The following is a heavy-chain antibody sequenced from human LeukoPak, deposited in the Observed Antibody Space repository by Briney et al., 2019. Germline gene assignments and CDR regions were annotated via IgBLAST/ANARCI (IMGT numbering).Heavy chain of an antibody. D-gene: IGHD5-12*01. CDR3: AKGPSMVATVYYYYMDV. Sequence: GGSLRLSCAASGFTFTTYWMSWVRQAPGKGLEWVANIKQDGTEKYYVDSVKGRFTISRDNAKNSLYLQMNSLRAEDTAVYYCAKGPSMVATVYYYYMDVWGKGTTVTVSS. J-gene: IGHJ6*03. V-gene: IGHV3-7*03. CDR2: IKQDGTEK. CDR1: GFTFTTYW.